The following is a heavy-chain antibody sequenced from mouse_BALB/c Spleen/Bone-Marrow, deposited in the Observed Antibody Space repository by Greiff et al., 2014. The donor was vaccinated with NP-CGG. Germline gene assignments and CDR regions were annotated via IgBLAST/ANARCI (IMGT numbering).Heavy chain of an antibody. CDR2: INPSNGYT. V-gene: IGHV1-7*01. Sequence: QVQLKQSGAELAKPGASVKMSCKASGYTFTSYWMHWVKQRPGQGLEWIGYINPSNGYTEYNKEFKDKATLTADKSSSTAYMQLSSLTSEDSAVYYCAIMTYYAMDYWGQGTSVTVSS. CDR3: AIMTYYAMDY. CDR1: GYTFTSYW. J-gene: IGHJ4*01.